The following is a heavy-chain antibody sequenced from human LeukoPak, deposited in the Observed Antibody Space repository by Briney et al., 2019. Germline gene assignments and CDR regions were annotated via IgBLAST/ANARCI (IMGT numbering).Heavy chain of an antibody. CDR2: ISGGGLTT. Sequence: GGSLRLSCAASGFTFSSYAMSWVRQAPGKGLEWVSAISGGGLTTYYADSVKGRFTISRDNSKNTLYLQMSSLRAEDTAAYYCAKSKVVVAAIPGYCFDYWGQGTLVTVSS. CDR3: AKSKVVVAAIPGYCFDY. D-gene: IGHD2-15*01. V-gene: IGHV3-23*01. J-gene: IGHJ4*02. CDR1: GFTFSSYA.